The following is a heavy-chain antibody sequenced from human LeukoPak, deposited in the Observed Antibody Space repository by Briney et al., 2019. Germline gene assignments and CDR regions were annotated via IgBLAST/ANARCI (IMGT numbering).Heavy chain of an antibody. CDR3: AKTLGGCGGDCYPDTTFDY. CDR2: ISGSGGSA. Sequence: GGSLRLSCAASGFTFSSYAMSWVRQAPGKGLEWVSAISGSGGSAYYADSVKGRFTISRDNSKNTLYLQMNSLRAEDTAVYYCAKTLGGCGGDCYPDTTFDYWGQGTLVTVSS. D-gene: IGHD2-21*02. J-gene: IGHJ4*02. CDR1: GFTFSSYA. V-gene: IGHV3-23*01.